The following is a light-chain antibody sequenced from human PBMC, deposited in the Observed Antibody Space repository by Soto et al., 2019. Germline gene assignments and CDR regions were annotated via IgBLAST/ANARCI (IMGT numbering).Light chain of an antibody. CDR3: CSFAGSSTFVV. J-gene: IGLJ2*01. V-gene: IGLV2-23*03. Sequence: QSALTQPASVSGSPGQSITISCTGTSGDIGGYNSVSWYQQHPGKAPKLMIYEGTKRPSRVSDRFSASKSGNTASLTISGLQAEDEAAYYCCSFAGSSTFVVFGGGTKLTVL. CDR2: EGT. CDR1: SGDIGGYNS.